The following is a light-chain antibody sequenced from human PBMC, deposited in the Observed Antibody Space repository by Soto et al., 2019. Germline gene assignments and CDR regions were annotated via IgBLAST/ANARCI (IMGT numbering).Light chain of an antibody. CDR2: DAS. J-gene: IGKJ1*01. V-gene: IGKV3-11*01. CDR3: QQRSNWPPK. Sequence: EIVLTQSPATLSLSPGERATLSCRASQSVSSYLAWYQQKPGQAPRLLIYDASNSATGIPARFSGSGSGTDFTLTISSLEPEDFAVYYCQQRSNWPPKFGQGTKVDIK. CDR1: QSVSSY.